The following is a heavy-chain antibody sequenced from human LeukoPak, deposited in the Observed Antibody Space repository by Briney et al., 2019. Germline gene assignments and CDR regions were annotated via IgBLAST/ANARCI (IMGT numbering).Heavy chain of an antibody. D-gene: IGHD3-10*01. J-gene: IGHJ4*02. V-gene: IGHV3-7*01. CDR2: IKQVGSEK. CDR1: GFTFSSYW. CDR3: ARGSPQGELFIYVAYPLDY. Sequence: GGSLRLSCAASGFTFSSYWMSWVRQAPGKGLEWVANIKQVGSEKYYVDSVKGRFTISRDNAKNSLYLQMNSLRAEDTAVYYCARGSPQGELFIYVAYPLDYWGQGTLVTVSS.